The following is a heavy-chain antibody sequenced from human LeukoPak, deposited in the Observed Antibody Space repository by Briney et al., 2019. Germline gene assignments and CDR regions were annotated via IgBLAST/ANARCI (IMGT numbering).Heavy chain of an antibody. D-gene: IGHD1-26*01. CDR1: GFTFSSYW. J-gene: IGHJ4*02. Sequence: GGSLRLSCAASGFTFSSYWMSWVRQAPGKGLEWVANIKQDGSEKYYVDSVKGRFTISRDDSRNTLYLQMNSLKIEDTALYYCMIDVPGGSYPFDYWGQGTLVTVSS. V-gene: IGHV3-7*03. CDR2: IKQDGSEK. CDR3: MIDVPGGSYPFDY.